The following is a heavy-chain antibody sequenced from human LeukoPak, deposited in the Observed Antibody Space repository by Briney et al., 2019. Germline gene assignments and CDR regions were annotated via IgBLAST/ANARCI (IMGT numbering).Heavy chain of an antibody. CDR1: GFTFSSYS. Sequence: TGGSLRLSCAASGFTFSSYSMNWVRQAPGKGLEWVSYISSSSSTIYYADSVKGRFTISRDNAKNSLYLQMNSLRAEDTAVYYCARDVAGPHDAFDIWGQGTMVTVSS. J-gene: IGHJ3*02. CDR3: ARDVAGPHDAFDI. D-gene: IGHD6-19*01. CDR2: ISSSSSTI. V-gene: IGHV3-48*01.